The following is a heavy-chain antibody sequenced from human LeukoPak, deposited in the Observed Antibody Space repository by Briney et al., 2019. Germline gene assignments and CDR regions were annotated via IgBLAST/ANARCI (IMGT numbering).Heavy chain of an antibody. CDR2: ISSSSKTI. J-gene: IGHJ6*02. CDR3: ARERESEYYGMDV. V-gene: IGHV3-48*02. Sequence: GGSLRLSCAASGFTINNCSMNWVRQPPGKGLEWVSYISSSSKTIYYADSVKGRFTISRDNAKNSLYLQLNSLRDEDTAVYYWARERESEYYGMDVWGQGTTVTVFS. CDR1: GFTINNCS.